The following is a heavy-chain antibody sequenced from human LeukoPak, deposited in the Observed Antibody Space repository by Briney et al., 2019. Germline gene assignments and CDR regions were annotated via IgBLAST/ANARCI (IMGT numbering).Heavy chain of an antibody. Sequence: SQTLSLTCTVSGGSISSDNYYWSWIRQPAGKGLEWIGRISTGGSTNYNPSLKSRLTLSLDTSQNQFSLKLTSVTAADTAVYYCARESGPWDKNWFDPWGQGTLVTVSS. D-gene: IGHD3-3*01. CDR3: ARESGPWDKNWFDP. J-gene: IGHJ5*02. CDR1: GGSISSDNYY. CDR2: ISTGGST. V-gene: IGHV4-61*02.